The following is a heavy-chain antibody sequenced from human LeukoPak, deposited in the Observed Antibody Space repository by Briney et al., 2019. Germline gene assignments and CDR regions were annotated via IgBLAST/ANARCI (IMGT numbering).Heavy chain of an antibody. J-gene: IGHJ3*02. CDR2: ISSSSSYI. Sequence: GGSLRLSCAASGFTFSSYSMNWVHQAPGKGLEWVSSISSSSSYIYYADSVKGRFTISRDNAKNSLYLQMNSLRAEDTAVYYCARDWDGGSYYEAFDIWGQGTMVTVSS. D-gene: IGHD1-26*01. V-gene: IGHV3-21*01. CDR3: ARDWDGGSYYEAFDI. CDR1: GFTFSSYS.